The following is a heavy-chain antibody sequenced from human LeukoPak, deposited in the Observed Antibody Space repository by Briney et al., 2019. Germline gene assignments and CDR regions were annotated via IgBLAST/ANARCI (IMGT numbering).Heavy chain of an antibody. D-gene: IGHD1-1*01. CDR2: IYYSGST. Sequence: SETLSLTCTVSGGSISSYYWSWIRQPPGKGLEWIGYIYYSGSTNYNPSLKSRVTISVDTSKNQFSLKLSSVTAADTAVYYCARDNRGYNWNDGVFDYWGQGTLVTVSS. J-gene: IGHJ4*02. CDR1: GGSISSYY. CDR3: ARDNRGYNWNDGVFDY. V-gene: IGHV4-59*01.